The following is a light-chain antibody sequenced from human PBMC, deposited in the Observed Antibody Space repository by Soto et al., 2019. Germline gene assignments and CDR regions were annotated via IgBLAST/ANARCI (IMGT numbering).Light chain of an antibody. CDR2: VVS. CDR1: SSDVGGYNY. Sequence: QSALTQPASVSGSPGQSITISCTGTSSDVGGYNYVSWYQQHPGKDPKLMIYVVSNRPSGVSNRFSGSKSGNTASLTISGLLAEDEADYYFSSYTSSSTLLFGGGTKVTVL. V-gene: IGLV2-14*01. J-gene: IGLJ2*01. CDR3: SSYTSSSTLL.